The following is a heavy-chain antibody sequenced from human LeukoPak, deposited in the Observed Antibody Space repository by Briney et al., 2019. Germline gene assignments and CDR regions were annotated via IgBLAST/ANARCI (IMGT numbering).Heavy chain of an antibody. J-gene: IGHJ4*02. CDR1: GFTFSSYA. D-gene: IGHD5-18*01. CDR3: ARGRNVDTSMVNDY. Sequence: GGSLRLSCAASGFTFSSYAIDWVRQAPGEGLGWVTVISYDGVNKYYGDSVKGRFTISRDNSKNTVYLQMNSLRGEDTAVYYCARGRNVDTSMVNDYWGQGTLVTVSS. CDR2: ISYDGVNK. V-gene: IGHV3-30*04.